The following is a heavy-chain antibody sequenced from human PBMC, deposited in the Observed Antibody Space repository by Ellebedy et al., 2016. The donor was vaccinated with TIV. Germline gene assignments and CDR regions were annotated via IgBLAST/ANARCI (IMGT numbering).Heavy chain of an antibody. Sequence: GGSLRLXXAASGFTFSSYSMNWVRQAPGKGLQWVSFISVNSSYIYQADSVMGRFTISRDDARNSLYLQMNSLRAEDTAVYYCVRGLDGNSGWYEWGQGALVTVSS. CDR2: ISVNSSYI. J-gene: IGHJ4*02. CDR3: VRGLDGNSGWYE. V-gene: IGHV3-21*01. CDR1: GFTFSSYS. D-gene: IGHD6-19*01.